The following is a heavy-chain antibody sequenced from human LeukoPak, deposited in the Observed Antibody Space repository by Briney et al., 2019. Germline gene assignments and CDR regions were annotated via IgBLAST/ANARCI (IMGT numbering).Heavy chain of an antibody. CDR3: AKDVGKWESLHFFDY. Sequence: GGSLRLSCLTSGFTFSTNAMSWVRQAPGKGLEWLSGISGSGASTYYADSVTGRFTISRDNSRNTLYLQMNSLRGDDTAVYYCAKDVGKWESLHFFDYWGQGTLVTVSS. J-gene: IGHJ4*02. CDR1: GFTFSTNA. CDR2: ISGSGAST. D-gene: IGHD1-26*01. V-gene: IGHV3-23*01.